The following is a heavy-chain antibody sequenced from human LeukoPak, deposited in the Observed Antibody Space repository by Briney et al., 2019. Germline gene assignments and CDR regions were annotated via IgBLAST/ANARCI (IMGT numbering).Heavy chain of an antibody. D-gene: IGHD6-25*01. CDR3: AREPIAAAGNWYFDL. J-gene: IGHJ2*01. CDR1: GGTFSSYA. CDR2: ISAYNGNT. V-gene: IGHV1-18*01. Sequence: GASVKVSCKASGGTFSSYAISWVRQAPGQGLEWMGWISAYNGNTNYAQKLQGRVTMTTGTSTSTAYMELRSLRSDDTAVYYCAREPIAAAGNWYFDLWGRGTLVTVSS.